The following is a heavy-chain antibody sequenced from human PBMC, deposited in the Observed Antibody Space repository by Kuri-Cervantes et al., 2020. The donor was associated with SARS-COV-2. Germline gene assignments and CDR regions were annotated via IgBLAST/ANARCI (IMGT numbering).Heavy chain of an antibody. D-gene: IGHD1-7*01. Sequence: SVKVSCKGSGGSFNNYGINFVRQVPGQGLEWVGGITPLFGATDNAQRFKGRVTFTADKSTNTAYMELGSLKSDDTAVYYCARGTGTKPGLGYFDSWGQGTLVTDSS. V-gene: IGHV1-69*06. J-gene: IGHJ4*02. CDR1: GGSFNNYG. CDR2: ITPLFGAT. CDR3: ARGTGTKPGLGYFDS.